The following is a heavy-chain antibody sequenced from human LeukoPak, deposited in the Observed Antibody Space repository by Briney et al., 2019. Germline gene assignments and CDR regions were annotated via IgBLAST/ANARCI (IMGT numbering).Heavy chain of an antibody. Sequence: GGSLRLSCAASGFTFSGYGMHWVRQAPGKGLEWGALIWYDGSNKYYADSVKGRFTISRDNSKNTLYLQMNSLRAEDTAVYYCASSIGSGSYYGLADYWGQGTLVTVSS. D-gene: IGHD3-10*01. V-gene: IGHV3-33*01. J-gene: IGHJ4*02. CDR3: ASSIGSGSYYGLADY. CDR2: IWYDGSNK. CDR1: GFTFSGYG.